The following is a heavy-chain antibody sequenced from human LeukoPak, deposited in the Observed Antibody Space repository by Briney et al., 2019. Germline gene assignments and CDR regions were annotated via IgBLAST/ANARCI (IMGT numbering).Heavy chain of an antibody. CDR1: GFTFSSYA. CDR3: AKGAWFGELLRDYYYYYYMDV. D-gene: IGHD3-10*01. CDR2: ISGSGGTT. Sequence: GGSLRLSCAASGFTFSSYAMSWVRQAPGKGLEWVSAISGSGGTTYYADSVKGRFTISRDNSKNTLYLQMNSLRAEDTAVYYCAKGAWFGELLRDYYYYYYMDVWGKGTTVTVSS. V-gene: IGHV3-23*01. J-gene: IGHJ6*03.